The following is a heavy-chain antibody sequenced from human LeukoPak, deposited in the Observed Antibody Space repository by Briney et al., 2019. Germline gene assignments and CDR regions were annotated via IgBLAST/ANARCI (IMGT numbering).Heavy chain of an antibody. D-gene: IGHD6-13*01. Sequence: GGSLRLSCAASGFTFSSYAMHWVRQAPGKGLEWVAVISYDGSNKYYADSVKGRFTISRDNSKNTLYLQMNSLRAEDTAVYYCARSKQQLAIPFDYWGQGTLVTVSS. CDR1: GFTFSSYA. V-gene: IGHV3-30*04. J-gene: IGHJ4*02. CDR3: ARSKQQLAIPFDY. CDR2: ISYDGSNK.